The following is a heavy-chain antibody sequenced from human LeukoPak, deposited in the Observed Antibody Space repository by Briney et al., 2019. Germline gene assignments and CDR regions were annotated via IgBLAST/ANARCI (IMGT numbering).Heavy chain of an antibody. D-gene: IGHD1-26*01. J-gene: IGHJ4*02. CDR3: ARDSGSSRPHY. CDR1: GFTFSIYW. CDR2: ITSDGSSA. V-gene: IGHV3-74*01. Sequence: GGSLRLSCAASGFTFSIYWMHWVRQAPGKGLVWVSRITSDGSSASYADSVKGRFTISRDNAKSTLYLQMNSLRDEDTPVYYCARDSGSSRPHYWGQGTLVTVSS.